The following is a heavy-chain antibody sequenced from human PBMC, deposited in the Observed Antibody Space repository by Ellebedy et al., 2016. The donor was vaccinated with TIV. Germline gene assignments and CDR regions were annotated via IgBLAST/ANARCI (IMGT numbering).Heavy chain of an antibody. CDR1: GFTFSSYA. CDR2: ISGSGGST. CDR3: ARENWYNDY. V-gene: IGHV3-23*01. D-gene: IGHD1/OR15-1a*01. Sequence: GESLKISCAASGFTFSSYAMSWVRQAPGKGLEWVSGISGSGGSTYYADSVKGRFTIPRDNSKNTLYLQMNSLRAEDTAVYYCARENWYNDYWGQGTLVTVSS. J-gene: IGHJ4*02.